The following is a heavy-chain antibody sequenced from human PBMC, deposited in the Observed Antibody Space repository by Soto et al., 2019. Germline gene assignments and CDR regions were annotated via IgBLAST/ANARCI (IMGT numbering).Heavy chain of an antibody. CDR3: ARHMEYSSSSFSDYYYYYGMDV. V-gene: IGHV5-10-1*01. J-gene: IGHJ6*02. Sequence: VESLKISCKGSGYSFTSYWISWVRQMPVKVLEWMGRIDPSDSYTNYSLSFQGHVTISADKSISTAYLQWSSLKASDTAMYYCARHMEYSSSSFSDYYYYYGMDVWGQGTTVTVSS. CDR1: GYSFTSYW. D-gene: IGHD6-6*01. CDR2: IDPSDSYT.